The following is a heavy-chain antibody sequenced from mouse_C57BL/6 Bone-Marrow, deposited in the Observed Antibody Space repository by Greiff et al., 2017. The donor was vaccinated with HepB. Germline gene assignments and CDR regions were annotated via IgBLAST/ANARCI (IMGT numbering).Heavy chain of an antibody. CDR3: ARSPYDGYYVGLYAMDY. V-gene: IGHV7-3*01. Sequence: DVKLVESGGGLVQPGGSLSLSCAASGFTFTDYYMSWVRQPPGKALEWLGFIRNKANGYTTEYSASVKGRFTISRDNSQSILYLQMNALRAEDSATYYCARSPYDGYYVGLYAMDYWGQGTSVTVSS. CDR2: IRNKANGYTT. D-gene: IGHD2-3*01. CDR1: GFTFTDYY. J-gene: IGHJ4*01.